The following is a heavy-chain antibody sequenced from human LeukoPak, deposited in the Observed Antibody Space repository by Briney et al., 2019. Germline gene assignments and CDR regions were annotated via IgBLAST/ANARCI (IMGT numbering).Heavy chain of an antibody. V-gene: IGHV3-53*01. D-gene: IGHD1-14*01. CDR2: IYSGGST. Sequence: GGSLRLSCAASGFTVSSNSMSWVRQAPGKGLEWVSVIYSGGSTYYAASVKGRFTISRDNSKNTLYLQMNSLRAEDTAVYYCARAPHRDLRGAFDTCGQGTMVTVSS. CDR3: ARAPHRDLRGAFDT. J-gene: IGHJ3*02. CDR1: GFTVSSNS.